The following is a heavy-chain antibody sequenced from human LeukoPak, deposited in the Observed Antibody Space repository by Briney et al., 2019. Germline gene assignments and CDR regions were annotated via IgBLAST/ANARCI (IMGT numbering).Heavy chain of an antibody. D-gene: IGHD2-2*01. J-gene: IGHJ6*02. CDR2: ISAYNGNT. V-gene: IGHV1-18*01. Sequence: ASVKVSCKVSGYTFTSYGISWVRQAPGQGLEWMGWISAYNGNTNYAQKLQGRVTMTTDTSTSTAYMELRSLRSDDTAVYYCARDLVVVPAARLATNYYGMDVWGQGTTVTVSS. CDR1: GYTFTSYG. CDR3: ARDLVVVPAARLATNYYGMDV.